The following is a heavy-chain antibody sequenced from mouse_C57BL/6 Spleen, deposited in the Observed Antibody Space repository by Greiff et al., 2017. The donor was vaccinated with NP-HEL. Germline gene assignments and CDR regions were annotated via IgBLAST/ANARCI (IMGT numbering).Heavy chain of an antibody. D-gene: IGHD1-1*01. J-gene: IGHJ2*01. V-gene: IGHV1-22*01. CDR3: ARSPHTTVGDY. CDR2: INPNNGGT. Sequence: VQLQQSGPELVKPGASVKMSCKASGYTFTDYNMHWVKQSHGKSLEWIGYINPNNGGTSYNQKFKGKATLTVNTSSSTAYMELRSLTSEDSSVYYCARSPHTTVGDYWGQGTTLTVSS. CDR1: GYTFTDYN.